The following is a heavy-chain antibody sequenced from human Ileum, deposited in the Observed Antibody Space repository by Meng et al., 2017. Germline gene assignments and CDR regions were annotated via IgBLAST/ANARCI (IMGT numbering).Heavy chain of an antibody. V-gene: IGHV6-1*01. CDR1: GDNVSSYSAA. CDR3: ARGSYDSGWGY. Sequence: QQVGPGLVKAVKTRVLPCAISGDNVSSYSAAWNWIRQCPSRGLEWLGRTNYRSKWYNDYAVSVKSRITINTDKAKNEFSLHLNCVTPEDTGVYYCARGSYDSGWGYWGQGTLVTSPQ. J-gene: IGHJ4*02. D-gene: IGHD6-19*01. CDR2: TNYRSKWYN.